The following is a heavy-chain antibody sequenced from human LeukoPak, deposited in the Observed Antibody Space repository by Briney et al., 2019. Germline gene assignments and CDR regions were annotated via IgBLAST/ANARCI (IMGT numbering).Heavy chain of an antibody. V-gene: IGHV3-23*01. CDR2: ISGSGGST. J-gene: IGHJ4*02. CDR3: AKHSNSWHYANYYFDY. CDR1: GFTFSNYA. Sequence: GGSLRLSCAASGFTFSNYAISWVRQAPGKGLEWVSSISGSGGSTSYADSVKGRFTISRDNSKNTLYMQMNSLRAEDTAVYYCAKHSNSWHYANYYFDYWGQGTLVTISS. D-gene: IGHD6-13*01.